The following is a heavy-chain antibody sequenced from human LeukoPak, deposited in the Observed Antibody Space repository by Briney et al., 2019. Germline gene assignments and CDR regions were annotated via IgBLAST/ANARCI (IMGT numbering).Heavy chain of an antibody. V-gene: IGHV3-33*01. CDR2: IWSDGSTT. Sequence: PGGSLRLSCVASGFTFSSSGMHWVRQAPGKGLEWVAVIWSDGSTTYYGDSVKGRLTISRDNSKSTLYLQMNRLRAEDTAVYYCAREHHDSSTGAFDVWGQGTMVTVSS. D-gene: IGHD3-22*01. CDR3: AREHHDSSTGAFDV. CDR1: GFTFSSSG. J-gene: IGHJ3*01.